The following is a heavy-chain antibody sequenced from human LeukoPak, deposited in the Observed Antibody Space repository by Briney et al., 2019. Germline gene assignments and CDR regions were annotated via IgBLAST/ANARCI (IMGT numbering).Heavy chain of an antibody. CDR2: IYHSGST. D-gene: IGHD6-13*01. CDR3: ASISIAAAGAFDY. J-gene: IGHJ4*02. V-gene: IGHV4-4*02. Sequence: SGTLSLTCAVSGGSISSSNWWSWVRQPPGKGLEWIGEIYHSGSTNYNPPLKSRVTISVDKSKNQFSLKLSSVTAADTAVYYCASISIAAAGAFDYWGQGTLVTVSS. CDR1: GGSISSSNW.